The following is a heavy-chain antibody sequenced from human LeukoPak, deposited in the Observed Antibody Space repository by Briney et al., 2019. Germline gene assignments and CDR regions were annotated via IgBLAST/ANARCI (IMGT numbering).Heavy chain of an antibody. J-gene: IGHJ4*02. D-gene: IGHD3-16*01. CDR2: ISGSGTTT. Sequence: HPGGSLRLSCAASGFTFSSYAMNWVRQAPGKGLEWVSAISGSGTTTYYADSVKGRFTISRDNSKNKQYLQMNSLRAEDTAVYYCAKGGWGSYGGLDYWGQGTLLSVSS. CDR3: AKGGWGSYGGLDY. V-gene: IGHV3-23*01. CDR1: GFTFSSYA.